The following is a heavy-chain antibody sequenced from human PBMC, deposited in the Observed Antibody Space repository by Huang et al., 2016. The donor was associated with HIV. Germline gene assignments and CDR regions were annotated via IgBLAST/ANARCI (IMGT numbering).Heavy chain of an antibody. V-gene: IGHV7-4-1*02. D-gene: IGHD3-10*01. J-gene: IGHJ4*02. CDR3: ARSGLPRALDY. CDR1: GYMFTAYA. Sequence: QVQMVQSGSEVKKPGASVKVSCKASGYMFTAYALNWVRQAPGQGLEWMGWINPITGNPAYAQCFTGRFVFSLDTSVNTAYLQINTLKAEDTAVYYCARSGLPRALDYWGQGTLVTVSS. CDR2: INPITGNP.